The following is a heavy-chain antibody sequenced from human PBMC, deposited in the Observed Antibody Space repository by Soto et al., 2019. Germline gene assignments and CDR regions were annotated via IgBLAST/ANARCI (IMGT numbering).Heavy chain of an antibody. J-gene: IGHJ3*02. CDR3: ARMKISSATMDAFDI. V-gene: IGHV6-1*01. Sequence: SQTLSLTCAISGDSVSSNSAAWNWIRQSPSRGLEWLGRTYYRSKWYNDYAVSVKSRVTINPDASRNHFSLQLNSVPPEDTAVYVCARMKISSATMDAFDIWGQGTMVTVS. D-gene: IGHD2-2*01. CDR2: TYYRSKWYN. CDR1: GDSVSSNSAA.